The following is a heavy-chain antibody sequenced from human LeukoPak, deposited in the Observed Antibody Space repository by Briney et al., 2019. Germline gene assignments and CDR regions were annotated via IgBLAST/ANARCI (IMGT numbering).Heavy chain of an antibody. V-gene: IGHV3-23*01. Sequence: GGSLRLSCAASGFTFSNYGMTWVRQASGKGLEWVSIIGGSGGSTYYAGSVKGRFTISRDNSKNTLYLQMNSLRGEDTAVYYCAKGFRSGEDYWGQGTLVTVSS. CDR2: IGGSGGST. J-gene: IGHJ4*02. CDR3: AKGFRSGEDY. CDR1: GFTFSNYG. D-gene: IGHD3-3*01.